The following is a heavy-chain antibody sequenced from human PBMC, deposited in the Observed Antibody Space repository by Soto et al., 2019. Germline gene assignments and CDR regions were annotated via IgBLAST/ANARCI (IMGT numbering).Heavy chain of an antibody. Sequence: QVQLVESGGGVVQPGRSLRLSCAASGFTFSSYGMHWVRQAPGKGLEWVAVISYDGSNKYYADSVKGRFTISRDNSKNTLYLQMNSLRAEDTAGYYCAKGGGRGYSSGGSCANYYYYGMDVWGQGTTVTVSS. CDR3: AKGGGRGYSSGGSCANYYYYGMDV. J-gene: IGHJ6*02. V-gene: IGHV3-30*18. D-gene: IGHD2-15*01. CDR1: GFTFSSYG. CDR2: ISYDGSNK.